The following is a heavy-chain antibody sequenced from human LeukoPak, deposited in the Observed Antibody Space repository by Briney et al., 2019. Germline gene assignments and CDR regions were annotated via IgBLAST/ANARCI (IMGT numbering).Heavy chain of an antibody. CDR2: IYYSGST. V-gene: IGHV4-59*01. CDR1: GGSISSYY. J-gene: IGHJ4*02. CDR3: AREAYGDLLSYFDY. Sequence: PSETLSLTCTVSGGSISSYYWSWIRQPPGKGLEWIRYIYYSGSTNYNPSLKSRVTISVDTSKNQFSLKLSSVTAADTAVYYCAREAYGDLLSYFDYWGQGTLVTVSS. D-gene: IGHD4-17*01.